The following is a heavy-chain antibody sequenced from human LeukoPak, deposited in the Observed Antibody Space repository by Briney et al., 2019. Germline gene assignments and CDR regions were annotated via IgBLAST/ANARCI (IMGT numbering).Heavy chain of an antibody. CDR1: GFTFSSYG. V-gene: IGHV3-30*18. J-gene: IGHJ4*02. Sequence: GGSLRLSCAASGFTFSSYGMHWVRQAPGKGLEWVAVISYDGSNKYYADSVKGRFTISRDNSKNTLYLQMNSLRAEDTAVYYCAKDWTGKEAGYWGQGTLVTVSS. CDR3: AKDWTGKEAGY. D-gene: IGHD3/OR15-3a*01. CDR2: ISYDGSNK.